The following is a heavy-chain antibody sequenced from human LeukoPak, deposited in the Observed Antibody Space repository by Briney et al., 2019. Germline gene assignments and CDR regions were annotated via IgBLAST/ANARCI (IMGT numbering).Heavy chain of an antibody. CDR2: IYYSGST. CDR3: ARGAAVAGGWYFDL. Sequence: SETLSLTCTVSGGPISSSSYYWGWIRQPPGKGLEWIGSIYYSGSTYYNPSLKSRVTISVDTSKNQFSLKLSSVTAADTAVYYCARGAAVAGGWYFDLWGRGTLVTVSS. J-gene: IGHJ2*01. D-gene: IGHD6-19*01. CDR1: GGPISSSSYY. V-gene: IGHV4-39*01.